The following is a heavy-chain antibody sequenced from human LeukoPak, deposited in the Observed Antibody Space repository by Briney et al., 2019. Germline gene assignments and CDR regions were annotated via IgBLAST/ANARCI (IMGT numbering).Heavy chain of an antibody. J-gene: IGHJ4*02. V-gene: IGHV4-34*01. D-gene: IGHD5-18*01. Sequence: SETLSLTCAVYGGSFSGYYWSWIRQPPGKGLEWIGEINHSGSTNYNPSLKSRVTISVDTSKNQFSLKLSSVTAADTAVYYCARGGYSYGGRFDYWGQGTLVTVSS. CDR1: GGSFSGYY. CDR2: INHSGST. CDR3: ARGGYSYGGRFDY.